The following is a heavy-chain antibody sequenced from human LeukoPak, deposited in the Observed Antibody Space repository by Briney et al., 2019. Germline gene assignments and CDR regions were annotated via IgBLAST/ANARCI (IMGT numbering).Heavy chain of an antibody. V-gene: IGHV3-73*01. D-gene: IGHD4-17*01. Sequence: GGSLRLSCAASGFTFSGSAMHWVRQASGKGLEWVGRIRSKANSYATAYAASVKGRFTISRDDSKNTAYLQMNNLKTEDTAVYYCTTTVTMVNWGQGTLVTVSS. J-gene: IGHJ4*02. CDR2: IRSKANSYAT. CDR3: TTTVTMVN. CDR1: GFTFSGSA.